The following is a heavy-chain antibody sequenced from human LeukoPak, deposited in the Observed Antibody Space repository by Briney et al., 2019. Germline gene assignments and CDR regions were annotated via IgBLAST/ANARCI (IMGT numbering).Heavy chain of an antibody. CDR2: IWYDGSNK. J-gene: IGHJ4*02. CDR3: AREGPRGNSQFDY. V-gene: IGHV3-33*01. Sequence: WDRQAPGKGXEXXALIWYDGSNKYYTDSVKGRLTISRDNSKNTLYLQMNSLRAEDTAIYYCAREGPRGNSQFDYWGQGTLVTVSS. D-gene: IGHD2/OR15-2a*01.